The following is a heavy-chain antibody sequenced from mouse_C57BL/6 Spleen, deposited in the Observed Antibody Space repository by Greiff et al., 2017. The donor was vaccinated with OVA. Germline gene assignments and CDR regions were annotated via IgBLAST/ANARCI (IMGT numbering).Heavy chain of an antibody. J-gene: IGHJ4*01. D-gene: IGHD1-1*01. Sequence: QVQLQQSGAELVRPGSSVKLSCKASGYTFTSYWMHWVKQRPIQGLEWIGNIDPSDSETHYNQKFKDKATLTVDKSSSTAYMQLSSLTSEDSAVYYCARPFYYGSSYDAMDYWGQGTSVTVSS. CDR1: GYTFTSYW. CDR3: ARPFYYGSSYDAMDY. V-gene: IGHV1-52*01. CDR2: IDPSDSET.